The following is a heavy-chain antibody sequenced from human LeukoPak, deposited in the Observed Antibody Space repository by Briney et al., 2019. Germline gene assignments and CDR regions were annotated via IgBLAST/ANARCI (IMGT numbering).Heavy chain of an antibody. CDR2: ISYDGSNK. Sequence: AGGSLRLSCAASGFTFSSYAMHWVRQAPGKGLEWVAVISYDGSNKYYADSVKGRFTISRDNSKNTLYLQMNSLRAEDTAVYYCARDSWELPDHWGQGTLVTVSS. V-gene: IGHV3-30*04. D-gene: IGHD1-26*01. CDR3: ARDSWELPDH. CDR1: GFTFSSYA. J-gene: IGHJ4*02.